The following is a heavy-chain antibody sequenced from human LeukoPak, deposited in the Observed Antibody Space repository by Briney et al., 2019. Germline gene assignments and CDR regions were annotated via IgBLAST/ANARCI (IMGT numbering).Heavy chain of an antibody. J-gene: IGHJ4*02. CDR1: GGTFSSYA. Sequence: SVKVSCKASGGTFSSYAISWVRQAPGQGLEWMGGIIPIFGTANYAQKFQARVTITTDESTSTAYMKLSSLRSEDTAVYYCARVHTRRGYSYGPADYWGQGTLVTVSS. V-gene: IGHV1-69*05. CDR3: ARVHTRRGYSYGPADY. D-gene: IGHD5-18*01. CDR2: IIPIFGTA.